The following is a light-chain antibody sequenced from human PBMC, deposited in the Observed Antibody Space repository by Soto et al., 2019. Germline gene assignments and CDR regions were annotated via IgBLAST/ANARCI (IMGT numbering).Light chain of an antibody. Sequence: DIPMTQSPSTLSASVGDRVTITCRASQSISSWLAWYQQKPGKAPKLLIYKASSLESGVPSRFSGSVSGTEFTLTISSLQPDDFATYYCQQYNSYPPTFGGGTKVEIK. CDR1: QSISSW. J-gene: IGKJ4*01. CDR3: QQYNSYPPT. V-gene: IGKV1-5*03. CDR2: KAS.